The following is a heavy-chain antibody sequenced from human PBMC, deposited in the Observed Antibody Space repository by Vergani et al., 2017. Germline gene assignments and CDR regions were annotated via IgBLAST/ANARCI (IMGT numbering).Heavy chain of an antibody. CDR1: GFSLSTSGVG. J-gene: IGHJ4*02. CDR3: AHKFLWFGELIKFDF. D-gene: IGHD3-10*01. Sequence: QITLKESGPTLVKPTQTLTLTCTFSGFSLSTSGVGVGWIRQPPGKALEWLALIYWNDDKRYSPSLKSRLTITKDTSKNQVVLTMTNMDPVDTATYYCAHKFLWFGELIKFDFWGQGTLVTGSS. V-gene: IGHV2-5*01. CDR2: IYWNDDK.